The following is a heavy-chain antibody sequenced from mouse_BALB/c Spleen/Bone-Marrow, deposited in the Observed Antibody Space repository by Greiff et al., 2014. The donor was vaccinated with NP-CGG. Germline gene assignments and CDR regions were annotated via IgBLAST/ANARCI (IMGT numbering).Heavy chain of an antibody. Sequence: EVQLVESGGGIVQPGGSLKLSCVIPGFSFSDYYMYWVCQTPEKRLEWVAYISDSGGSTYYPDTVKGRFTISRDNAKNTLYLQMSRLKSEDTAMYYCARLGDYSYFDYWGQGTTLTVSS. J-gene: IGHJ2*01. V-gene: IGHV5-12*02. CDR2: ISDSGGST. D-gene: IGHD1-1*01. CDR1: GFSFSDYY. CDR3: ARLGDYSYFDY.